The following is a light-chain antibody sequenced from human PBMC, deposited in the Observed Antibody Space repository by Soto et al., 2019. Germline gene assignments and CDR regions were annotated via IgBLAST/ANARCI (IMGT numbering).Light chain of an antibody. CDR3: QQSYGSPGA. CDR2: AAS. CDR1: QTINKY. J-gene: IGKJ1*01. V-gene: IGKV1-39*01. Sequence: DIHLTQSPSSLSASVGDSVTITCRSSQTINKYLNWYQHRPGKAPKLLIYAASSLQTGVPTRFSGAGAGTFFSLTISKLQLGDVEAYKCQQSYGSPGAFGRGTKVEI.